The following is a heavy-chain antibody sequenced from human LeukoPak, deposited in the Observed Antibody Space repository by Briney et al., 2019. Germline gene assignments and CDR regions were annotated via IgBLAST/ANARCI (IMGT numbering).Heavy chain of an antibody. Sequence: GGSLRLSCAASGFTFSSYGMHRVRQAPGKGLEWVAFIRYDGSNKYYADSVKGRFTISRDNSKNTLYLQMNSLRAEDTAVYYCAKDLYYDSSGYYPHHPDYWGQGTLVTVSS. CDR1: GFTFSSYG. J-gene: IGHJ4*02. V-gene: IGHV3-30*02. D-gene: IGHD3-22*01. CDR3: AKDLYYDSSGYYPHHPDY. CDR2: IRYDGSNK.